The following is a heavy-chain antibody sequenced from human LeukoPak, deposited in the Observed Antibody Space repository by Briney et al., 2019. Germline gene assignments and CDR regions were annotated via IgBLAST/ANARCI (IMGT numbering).Heavy chain of an antibody. CDR1: GFSLITSEMC. J-gene: IGHJ4*02. CDR3: ARYQRWASAADY. V-gene: IGHV2-70*11. Sequence: SGPTLVNPTQPLTVAGTVSGFSLITSEMCLTWLRQPAGTALELLARFDWDDDKYYSTSLKTRLTVSKDTSKIQVVLSMTNMDPVDTATYYCARYQRWASAADYWGRGTLVTVSS. D-gene: IGHD4-23*01. CDR2: FDWDDDK.